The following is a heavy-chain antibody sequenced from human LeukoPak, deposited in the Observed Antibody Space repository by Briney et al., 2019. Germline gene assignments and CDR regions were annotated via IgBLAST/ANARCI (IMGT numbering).Heavy chain of an antibody. Sequence: GESLKISCKGSGYSFNTYWIGWVRHMPGKGLEWMGIIYPDDSDTRYSPSFQGQVTISADKSISTAYLQWSSLRASDTAMYYCARHKAERGSSGYDWGAFDVWGQGTMVTVSS. CDR2: IYPDDSDT. CDR3: ARHKAERGSSGYDWGAFDV. V-gene: IGHV5-51*01. CDR1: GYSFNTYW. D-gene: IGHD5-12*01. J-gene: IGHJ3*01.